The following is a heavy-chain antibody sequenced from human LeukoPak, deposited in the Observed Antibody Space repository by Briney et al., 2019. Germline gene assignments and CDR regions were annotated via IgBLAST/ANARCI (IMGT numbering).Heavy chain of an antibody. J-gene: IGHJ5*02. Sequence: GGSLRLSCAASGFTFSDYYMSWIRQAPGKGLEWVSYISSSGSTIYYADSVKGRFTISRDNAKNSLYLQMNSLRAEDTAVYYCARGNWDCSSTSCYPNWFDPWGQGTLVTVSS. CDR1: GFTFSDYY. CDR3: ARGNWDCSSTSCYPNWFDP. V-gene: IGHV3-11*01. CDR2: ISSSGSTI. D-gene: IGHD2-2*01.